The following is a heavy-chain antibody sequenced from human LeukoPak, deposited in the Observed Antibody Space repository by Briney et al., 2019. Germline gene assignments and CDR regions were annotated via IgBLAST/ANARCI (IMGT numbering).Heavy chain of an antibody. CDR2: ISGSGGST. V-gene: IGHV3-23*01. CDR3: ARGGPAAGRFDY. D-gene: IGHD6-13*01. J-gene: IGHJ4*02. CDR1: GFTFSSYA. Sequence: GKSLRLSCAASGFTFSSYAMSWVRQAPGKGLEWVSAISGSGGSTYYADSVKGRFTISRDNSKNTLYLQMNSLRAEDTAVYYCARGGPAAGRFDYWGQGTLVTVSS.